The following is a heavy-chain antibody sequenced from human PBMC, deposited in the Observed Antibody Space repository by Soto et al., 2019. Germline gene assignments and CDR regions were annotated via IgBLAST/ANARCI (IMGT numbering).Heavy chain of an antibody. V-gene: IGHV3-23*01. D-gene: IGHD5-12*01. Sequence: EVQLLESGGGLVQPGGSLRLSCAASGFTFSSYAMSWVRQAPGKGLEWVSGISGSGGSTYYAASVEGRFTISRDNSKNTLSRLMTSLRAEAPGVSLWAKPHSGYVWGRYYFEFWGQGPRVTVSS. CDR1: GFTFSSYA. J-gene: IGHJ4*02. CDR3: AKPHSGYVWGRYYFEF. CDR2: ISGSGGST.